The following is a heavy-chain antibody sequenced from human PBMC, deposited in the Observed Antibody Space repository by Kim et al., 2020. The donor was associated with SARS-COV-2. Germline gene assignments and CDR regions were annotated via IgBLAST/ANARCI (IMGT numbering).Heavy chain of an antibody. CDR2: ISYSGNT. D-gene: IGHD2-21*01. V-gene: IGHV4-31*03. CDR1: GGSISSKDYY. CDR3: ARSPAYHGFDP. J-gene: IGHJ5*02. Sequence: SETLSLTCTVSGGSISSKDYYWSWIRQHPGKGPKWIVFISYSGNTNYNPSLKSRVTISVDTSKNQFSLKLSSVTAADTAVYFCARSPAYHGFDPWGQGILVSVSS.